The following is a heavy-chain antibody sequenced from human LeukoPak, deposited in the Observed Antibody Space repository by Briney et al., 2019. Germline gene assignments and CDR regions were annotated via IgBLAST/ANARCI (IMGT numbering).Heavy chain of an antibody. Sequence: SETLSLTCAVSGGSISSGGYSWSWIWQPPGKGLEWIGYIYHSGSTYYNPSLKSRVTISVDRSKNQFSLKLSSVTAADTAVYYCARGRDCSSTSCYPFDYWGQGTLVTVSS. D-gene: IGHD2-2*01. CDR3: ARGRDCSSTSCYPFDY. CDR1: GGSISSGGYS. V-gene: IGHV4-30-2*01. J-gene: IGHJ4*02. CDR2: IYHSGST.